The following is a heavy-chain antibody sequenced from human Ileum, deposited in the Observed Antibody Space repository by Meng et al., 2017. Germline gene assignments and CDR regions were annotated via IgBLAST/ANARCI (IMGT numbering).Heavy chain of an antibody. V-gene: IGHV1-69*06. CDR1: GGTFSSYA. CDR2: IIPIFGTA. Sequence: QVRLVQAGAEVKKPGSSVKGSCKASGGTFSSYAISWVRQAPGQGLEWMGGIIPIFGTANYAQKFQGRVTITADKSTSTAYMELSSLRSEDTAVYYCARGSLWFGELTAQDYWGQGTLVTVSS. D-gene: IGHD3-10*01. CDR3: ARGSLWFGELTAQDY. J-gene: IGHJ4*02.